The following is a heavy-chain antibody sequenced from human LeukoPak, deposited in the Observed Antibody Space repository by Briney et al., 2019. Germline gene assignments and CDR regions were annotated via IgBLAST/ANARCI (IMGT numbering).Heavy chain of an antibody. V-gene: IGHV4-30-4*01. CDR2: IYYSGST. CDR1: GGSISSGDYY. CDR3: ARFLRGYSYECYFDY. D-gene: IGHD5-18*01. J-gene: IGHJ4*02. Sequence: SQTLSLTCTVPGGSISSGDYYWSWIRQPPGKGLEWIGYIYYSGSTYYNPSLKSRVTISVDTSKNQFSLKLSSVTAADTAVYYCARFLRGYSYECYFDYWGQGTLVTVSS.